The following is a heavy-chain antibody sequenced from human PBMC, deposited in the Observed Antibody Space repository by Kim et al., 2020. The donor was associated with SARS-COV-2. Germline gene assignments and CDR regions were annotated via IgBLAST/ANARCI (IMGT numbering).Heavy chain of an antibody. D-gene: IGHD1-26*01. V-gene: IGHV3-64D*06. CDR1: GFTFSSYA. CDR2: ISSNGGST. J-gene: IGHJ6*02. Sequence: GGSLRLSCSASGFTFSSYAMHWVRQAPGKGLEYVSAISSNGGSTYYADSVKGRFTISRDNSKNTLYLQMSSLRAEDTAVYYCVKAPRPVWGAPELPFYYGMDVWGQGTTVTVSS. CDR3: VKAPRPVWGAPELPFYYGMDV.